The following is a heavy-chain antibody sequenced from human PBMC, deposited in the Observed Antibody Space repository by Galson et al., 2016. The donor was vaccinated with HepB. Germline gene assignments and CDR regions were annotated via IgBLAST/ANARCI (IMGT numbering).Heavy chain of an antibody. Sequence: SLRPSCAASGFTFSRYAMHWVRQAPGKGLEWVALISFDGTNKFYADSVRGRFTISRDNSKNTLYLQLNSLRAEDTAVYYCKKDGRYYGSGRGGLDVWGQGTTVTVSS. J-gene: IGHJ6*02. V-gene: IGHV3-30*04. D-gene: IGHD3-10*01. CDR3: KKDGRYYGSGRGGLDV. CDR1: GFTFSRYA. CDR2: ISFDGTNK.